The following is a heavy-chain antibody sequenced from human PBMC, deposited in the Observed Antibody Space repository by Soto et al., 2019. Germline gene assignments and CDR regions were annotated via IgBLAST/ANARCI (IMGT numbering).Heavy chain of an antibody. D-gene: IGHD2-21*02. CDR1: GGSISRYY. CDR3: ARDLWGYCGTDCYPLDV. Sequence: PSETLSVTCTVSGGSISRYYWSWIRQPPGKGLEWIGYMYNTGRTVYNPSFKSRVTISVDTSKNQFSLQLDSVTAADTAVYYCARDLWGYCGTDCYPLDVWGQGTTVTVSS. CDR2: MYNTGRT. J-gene: IGHJ6*02. V-gene: IGHV4-59*01.